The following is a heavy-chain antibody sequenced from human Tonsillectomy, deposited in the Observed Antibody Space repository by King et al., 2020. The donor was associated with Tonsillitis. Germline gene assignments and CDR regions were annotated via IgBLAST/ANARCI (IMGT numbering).Heavy chain of an antibody. CDR3: ARGGKNDALDI. D-gene: IGHD3-16*01. Sequence: VQLVESGGGLVQPGGSLRLSCAASGFTVSSYYMNWVRQAPGKGLEWVSIIYSGGSTYYADSVKGRFTISRDNSKNTLYLQMNSLRAEDTAVYYCARGGKNDALDIWGQGTMVTVSS. CDR2: IYSGGST. J-gene: IGHJ3*02. V-gene: IGHV3-66*01. CDR1: GFTVSSYY.